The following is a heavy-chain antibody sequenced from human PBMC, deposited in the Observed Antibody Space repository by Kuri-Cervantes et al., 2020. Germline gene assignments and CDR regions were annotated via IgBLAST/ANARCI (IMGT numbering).Heavy chain of an antibody. CDR2: IIPRFGAA. CDR1: GGTFDNYA. J-gene: IGHJ4*02. Sequence: SVKVSCKASGGTFDNYAIIWVRQARGQGLEWMGGIIPRFGAANYAQNFQGRVTITADKSTSTAYMELSSLRSEDTAVYYCARVLRAPDWDQGTLVTVSS. CDR3: ARVLRAPD. V-gene: IGHV1-69*06.